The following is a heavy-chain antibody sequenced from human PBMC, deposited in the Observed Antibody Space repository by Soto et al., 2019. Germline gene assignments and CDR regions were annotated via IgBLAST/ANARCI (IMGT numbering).Heavy chain of an antibody. J-gene: IGHJ5*02. Sequence: SETLSLTCTVSGGSISSSSYYWGWIRQPPGKGLEWIGSIYYSGSTYYNPSLKSRVTISVDTSKNQFSLKLSSVTAADTAVYYCARHPPRQWLIWYNWFDPWGQGTLVTVSS. V-gene: IGHV4-39*01. CDR3: ARHPPRQWLIWYNWFDP. CDR2: IYYSGST. CDR1: GGSISSSSYY. D-gene: IGHD6-19*01.